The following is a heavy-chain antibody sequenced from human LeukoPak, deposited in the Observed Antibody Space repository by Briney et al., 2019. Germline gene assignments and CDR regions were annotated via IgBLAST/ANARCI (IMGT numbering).Heavy chain of an antibody. V-gene: IGHV3-23*01. J-gene: IGHJ4*02. Sequence: PGGSLRLSCAASRFTFSNYVMSWVRQAPGKGLEWVSAISGSGSLTFYADSVKGRFTISRDNSKNTVYLQMNSLRAEDTAVYYCARDLVCPAGGFDYWGQGTLVTVSS. D-gene: IGHD2-2*01. CDR3: ARDLVCPAGGFDY. CDR2: ISGSGSLT. CDR1: RFTFSNYV.